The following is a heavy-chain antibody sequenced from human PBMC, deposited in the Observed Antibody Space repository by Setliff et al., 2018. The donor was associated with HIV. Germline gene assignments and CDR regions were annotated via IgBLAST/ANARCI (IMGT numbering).Heavy chain of an antibody. J-gene: IGHJ3*02. Sequence: GESLKISCQGSGYSFTTYYIGWVRQMPGKGLEWMGLVYPRDSKAQYSPSFEGQVTISADKSISTAYLQWSTLKASDTAIYYCARHRHTAAGTLDAFDIWGQGTVVTVSS. CDR3: ARHRHTAAGTLDAFDI. CDR2: VYPRDSKA. D-gene: IGHD6-13*01. V-gene: IGHV5-51*01. CDR1: GYSFTTYY.